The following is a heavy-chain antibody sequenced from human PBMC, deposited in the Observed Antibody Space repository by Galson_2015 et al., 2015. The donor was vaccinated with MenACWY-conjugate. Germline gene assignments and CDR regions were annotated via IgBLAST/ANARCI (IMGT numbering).Heavy chain of an antibody. CDR1: GFTFSSYP. J-gene: IGHJ4*02. Sequence: SLRLPCAASGFTFSSYPMSWVRQAPGKGLEWVSTIRGSGTSTYYADSVKGRFTISRDNSKNTLYLQMNSLSADDTAVYYCAQGDRYAVAGAFFDFWGQGTLVTVSS. D-gene: IGHD6-19*01. V-gene: IGHV3-23*01. CDR2: IRGSGTST. CDR3: AQGDRYAVAGAFFDF.